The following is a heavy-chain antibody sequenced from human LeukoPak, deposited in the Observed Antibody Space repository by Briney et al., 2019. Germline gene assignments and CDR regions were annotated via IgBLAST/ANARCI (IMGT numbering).Heavy chain of an antibody. CDR3: ARVLSWYSYGFSISYYFDY. V-gene: IGHV3-48*01. J-gene: IGHJ4*02. CDR1: GFTFSSYS. Sequence: GGSLRLSCPASGFTFSSYSMNWVRQAPGKGLEWVSYISSSSSTIYYADSVKGRFTISRDNAKNSLYLQMNSLRAEDTAVYYCARVLSWYSYGFSISYYFDYWGQGTLVTVSS. D-gene: IGHD5-18*01. CDR2: ISSSSSTI.